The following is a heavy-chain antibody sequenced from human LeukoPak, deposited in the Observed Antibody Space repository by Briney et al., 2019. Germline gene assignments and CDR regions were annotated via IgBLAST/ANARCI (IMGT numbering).Heavy chain of an antibody. CDR1: GGSFSGYY. V-gene: IGHV4-34*01. Sequence: PSETLSLTCAVYGGSFSGYYWSWIRQPPGKGLEWIGEINHSGSTNYNPSLKSLVTISVDTSKNQFSLKLSSVTAADTAVYYCARLRQQLAIYYYYYMDVWGKGTTVTVSS. CDR2: INHSGST. J-gene: IGHJ6*03. D-gene: IGHD6-13*01. CDR3: ARLRQQLAIYYYYYMDV.